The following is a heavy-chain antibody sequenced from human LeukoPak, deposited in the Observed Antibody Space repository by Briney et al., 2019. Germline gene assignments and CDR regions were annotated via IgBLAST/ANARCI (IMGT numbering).Heavy chain of an antibody. CDR2: ISGSGSPT. D-gene: IGHD5-12*01. Sequence: PGGSLRLSCAASGFTFTNYAMSWVRQAPGKGLEWVSFISGSGSPTYYADSVKGRFTISRDNSKNTLYLQLNSLRSEDTALYYCVSPTADYPFLYYFDSWGQGTLVTVSS. CDR3: VSPTADYPFLYYFDS. CDR1: GFTFTNYA. V-gene: IGHV3-23*01. J-gene: IGHJ4*02.